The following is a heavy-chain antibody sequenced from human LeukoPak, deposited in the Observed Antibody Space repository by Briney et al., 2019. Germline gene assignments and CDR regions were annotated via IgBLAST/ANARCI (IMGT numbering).Heavy chain of an antibody. CDR3: ARTSGYDYFYYYYYMDV. D-gene: IGHD5-12*01. Sequence: GASVKVSCKASGYTFTSYGISWVRQAPGQGLEWMGWISAYNGNTNYAQKLQGRVTMTTDTSTSTGYMELRSLRSDDTAVYYCARTSGYDYFYYYYYMDVWGKGPRSPSP. CDR1: GYTFTSYG. J-gene: IGHJ6*03. CDR2: ISAYNGNT. V-gene: IGHV1-18*01.